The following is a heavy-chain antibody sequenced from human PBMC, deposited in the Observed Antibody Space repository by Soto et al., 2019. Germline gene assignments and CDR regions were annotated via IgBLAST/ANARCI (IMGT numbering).Heavy chain of an antibody. D-gene: IGHD3-10*01. J-gene: IGHJ5*02. Sequence: SETLSLTCTVSGGSISSSSYYWGWIRQPPGKGLEWIGSIYYSGSTYYNPSLKSRVTISVDTSKNQFSLKLSSVTAADTAVYYCARLTMVNWFDPWGQGTLVTVSS. CDR1: GGSISSSSYY. CDR2: IYYSGST. V-gene: IGHV4-39*01. CDR3: ARLTMVNWFDP.